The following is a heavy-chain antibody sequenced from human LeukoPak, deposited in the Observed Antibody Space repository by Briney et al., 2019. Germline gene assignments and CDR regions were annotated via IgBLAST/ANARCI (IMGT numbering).Heavy chain of an antibody. CDR2: SAYGSDST. Sequence: GGSLRLSCAASGFTFRSYSMNWVRQAPGKGLEWISYSAYGSDSTYYADSVRGRFTISRDNAKNSLFLQMNSLRDEDTAVYYCARMIYGDYWGQGTLVTVSS. CDR1: GFTFRSYS. V-gene: IGHV3-48*02. D-gene: IGHD3-22*01. CDR3: ARMIYGDY. J-gene: IGHJ4*02.